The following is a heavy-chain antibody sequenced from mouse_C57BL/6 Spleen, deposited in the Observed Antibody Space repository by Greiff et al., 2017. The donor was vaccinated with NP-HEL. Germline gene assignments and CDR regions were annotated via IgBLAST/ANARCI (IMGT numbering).Heavy chain of an antibody. CDR1: GYAFSSSW. J-gene: IGHJ1*03. V-gene: IGHV1-82*01. Sequence: VQLQESGPELVKPGASVKISCKASGYAFSSSWMNWVKQRPGKGLEWIGRIYPGDGDTNYNGKFKGKATLTADKSSSTAYMQLSSLTSEDSAVYFCARDYGSRAYFDVWGTGTTVTVSS. CDR3: ARDYGSRAYFDV. D-gene: IGHD1-1*01. CDR2: IYPGDGDT.